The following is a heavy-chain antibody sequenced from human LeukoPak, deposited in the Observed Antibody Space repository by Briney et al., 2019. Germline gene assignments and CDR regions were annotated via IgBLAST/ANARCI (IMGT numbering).Heavy chain of an antibody. V-gene: IGHV1-2*02. CDR1: GYAFTGYY. J-gene: IGHJ4*02. CDR3: ARDPGDTAMVEFDY. D-gene: IGHD5-18*01. Sequence: ASVKVSCKASGYAFTGYYIHWVRQAPGQGLEWMGWINPKSRTTKFAQKFQGRVTMTRDTPISTAYMELSRLRSDDTAVYYCARDPGDTAMVEFDYWGQGTLVTVSS. CDR2: INPKSRTT.